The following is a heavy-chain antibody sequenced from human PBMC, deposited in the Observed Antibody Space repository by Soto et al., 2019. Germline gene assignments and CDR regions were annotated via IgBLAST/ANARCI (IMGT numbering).Heavy chain of an antibody. CDR2: IYHSGST. J-gene: IGHJ6*02. V-gene: IGHV4-30-2*01. CDR1: GGSISSGGYS. D-gene: IGHD2-21*01. Sequence: TLSLTCAVSGGSISSGGYSWSWIRQPPGKGLKWIGYIYHSGSTYYNPSLKSRVTISVDRSKNQFSLKLSSVTAADTAVYYCARDRVITGYGMDVWGQGTTVTVSS. CDR3: ARDRVITGYGMDV.